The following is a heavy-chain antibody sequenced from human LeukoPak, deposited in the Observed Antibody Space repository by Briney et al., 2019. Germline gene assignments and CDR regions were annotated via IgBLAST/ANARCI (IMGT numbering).Heavy chain of an antibody. D-gene: IGHD4-17*01. CDR1: GGSISSGSYY. J-gene: IGHJ5*02. CDR2: IYSSGST. CDR3: ARVGNYGDSRGWFDP. V-gene: IGHV4-61*02. Sequence: SQTLSLTCTVSGGSISSGSYYWSWIRQPAGKGLEWIGRIYSSGSTNYNPSLKSRVTISVDTSKNQFSLRLSPVTAADTAVYYCARVGNYGDSRGWFDPWGQGTLVTVSS.